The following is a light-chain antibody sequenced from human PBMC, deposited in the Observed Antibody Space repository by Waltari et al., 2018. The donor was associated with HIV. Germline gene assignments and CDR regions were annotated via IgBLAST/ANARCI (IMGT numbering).Light chain of an antibody. J-gene: IGLJ2*01. CDR3: QVWDSTTDEGV. V-gene: IGLV3-21*03. CDR2: DAS. CDR1: TVKSKN. Sequence: SYVLTQPPSVSVAPGKTATITCGGETVKSKNVHRYRQRQGQAPTLFVYDASARPSGIPERFSGSHSENTATLTISRVEAGDEADYYCQVWDSTTDEGVFGGGTKLAVL.